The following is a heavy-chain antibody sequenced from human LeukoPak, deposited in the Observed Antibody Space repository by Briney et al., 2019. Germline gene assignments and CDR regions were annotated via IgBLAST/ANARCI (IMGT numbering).Heavy chain of an antibody. V-gene: IGHV4-4*07. Sequence: SETLSLTCTVSGGSISGYYWSWIRQPAGKGLEWIGRIYTSGSTNYNPSLKSRVTMSVDTTKNQFSLKLSSVTAADTAVYYCARGISSSSYAFDIWGQGTMVTVSS. CDR1: GGSISGYY. CDR3: ARGISSSSYAFDI. D-gene: IGHD6-6*01. J-gene: IGHJ3*02. CDR2: IYTSGST.